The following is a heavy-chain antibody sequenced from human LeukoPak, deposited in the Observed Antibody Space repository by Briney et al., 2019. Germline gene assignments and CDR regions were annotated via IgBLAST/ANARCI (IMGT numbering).Heavy chain of an antibody. J-gene: IGHJ6*02. D-gene: IGHD6-19*01. CDR2: MSFDGSNK. CDR3: AKVLPPNYISGYGLDV. Sequence: GGSLRLSCAASGFSFSSYGMHWVRQAPGKGLEWVALMSFDGSNKYYADSVKGRFTISRDNSKNTLYLQMNSLRPEDTAVYYCAKVLPPNYISGYGLDVWGQGTTVTVSS. CDR1: GFSFSSYG. V-gene: IGHV3-30*18.